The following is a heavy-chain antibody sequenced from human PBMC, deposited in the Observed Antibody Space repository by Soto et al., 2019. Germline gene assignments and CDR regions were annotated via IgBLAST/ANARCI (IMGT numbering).Heavy chain of an antibody. CDR1: GSNLITFP. V-gene: IGHV3-21*01. D-gene: IGHD1-20*01. Sequence: DVQLVESGGGLVKPGGQLRLSFAASGSNLITFPMNWARQAPGKGLEWVSSISASSSSIYYAESVKGRFTVSRDNAKNSLYLQMNSLTAEDTALYYCVRDAYNRDAFDIWGQGTTVTVSS. J-gene: IGHJ3*02. CDR2: ISASSSSI. CDR3: VRDAYNRDAFDI.